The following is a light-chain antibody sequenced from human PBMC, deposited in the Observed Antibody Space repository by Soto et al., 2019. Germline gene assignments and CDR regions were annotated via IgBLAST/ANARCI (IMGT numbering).Light chain of an antibody. J-gene: IGLJ1*01. CDR3: SSYTSSSTLSTYV. CDR1: SSDVGGYNY. Sequence: QSVLTQPASVSGSPGQSITISCTGTSSDVGGYNYVSWYQHHPGKAPKLMIYDVSNRPSGVSNRFSGSKSANTASLIISGLQADDEADYYCSSYTSSSTLSTYVFGTG. CDR2: DVS. V-gene: IGLV2-14*03.